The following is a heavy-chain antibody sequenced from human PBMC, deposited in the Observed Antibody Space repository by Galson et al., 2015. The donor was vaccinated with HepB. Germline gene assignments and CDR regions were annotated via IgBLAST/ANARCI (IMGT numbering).Heavy chain of an antibody. CDR2: ISSDGGST. V-gene: IGHV3-64D*06. J-gene: IGHJ1*01. CDR3: VKDGGYCSGNNCYFIGYFQH. CDR1: GFSFSNYA. Sequence: SLRLSCAASGFSFSNYAMHWVRQTPGKGLEYVSVISSDGGSTYYADSVKGRFTISRDKSKNTLYLQMSSLRAEDTAVYYCVKDGGYCSGNNCYFIGYFQHWGQGTLVTVSS. D-gene: IGHD2-15*01.